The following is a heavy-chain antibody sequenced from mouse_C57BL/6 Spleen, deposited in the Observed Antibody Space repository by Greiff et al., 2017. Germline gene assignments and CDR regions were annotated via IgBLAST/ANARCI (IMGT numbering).Heavy chain of an antibody. Sequence: QVQLKESGAELVRPGASVTLSCKASGYTFTDYEMHWVKQTPVHGLEWIGAIDPETGGTAYNQKFKGKATLTADKSSSTAYMELRSLTSEDSAVYYCTRGHLLLRSFDVWGTGTTVTVSS. D-gene: IGHD1-1*01. CDR1: GYTFTDYE. CDR3: TRGHLLLRSFDV. J-gene: IGHJ1*03. V-gene: IGHV1-15*01. CDR2: IDPETGGT.